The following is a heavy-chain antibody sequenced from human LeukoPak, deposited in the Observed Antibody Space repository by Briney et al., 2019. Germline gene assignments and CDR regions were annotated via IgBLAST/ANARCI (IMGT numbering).Heavy chain of an antibody. D-gene: IGHD2-15*01. J-gene: IGHJ5*02. Sequence: GGSLRLSCAASGFTFNIYAMSWVRQAPGKGLEWVAVIWYDGSNKYYADSVKGRFTISRDNSKNTLYLQMNSLRAEDTAVYYCARGLGYCSGGSCYDWFDPWGQGTLVTVSS. V-gene: IGHV3-33*08. CDR1: GFTFNIYA. CDR2: IWYDGSNK. CDR3: ARGLGYCSGGSCYDWFDP.